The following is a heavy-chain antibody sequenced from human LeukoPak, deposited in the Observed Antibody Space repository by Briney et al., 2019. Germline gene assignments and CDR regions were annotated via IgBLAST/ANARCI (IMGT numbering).Heavy chain of an antibody. Sequence: GALRLSCAASGFTFSDYNMNWVRQAPGKGLEWVSYISSGGSTIYYADSVKGRFTISRDNAKNSLYLQMNSLRDEDTAVYYCARRFDSWGQGTLVTVSS. J-gene: IGHJ4*02. CDR3: ARRFDS. V-gene: IGHV3-48*02. CDR2: ISSGGSTI. CDR1: GFTFSDYN.